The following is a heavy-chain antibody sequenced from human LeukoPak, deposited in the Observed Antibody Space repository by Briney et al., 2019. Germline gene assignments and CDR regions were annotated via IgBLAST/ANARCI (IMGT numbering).Heavy chain of an antibody. CDR2: ISGSGGST. CDR3: AKLTPWGIAAAGTIRDY. D-gene: IGHD6-13*01. CDR1: GFTFSSYA. J-gene: IGHJ4*02. Sequence: PGGSLRLSCAASGFTFSSYAMSWVRRAPGKGLEWVSAISGSGGSTYYADSVKGRFTISRDNSKNTLYLQMNSLRAEDTAVYYCAKLTPWGIAAAGTIRDYWGQGTLVTVSS. V-gene: IGHV3-23*01.